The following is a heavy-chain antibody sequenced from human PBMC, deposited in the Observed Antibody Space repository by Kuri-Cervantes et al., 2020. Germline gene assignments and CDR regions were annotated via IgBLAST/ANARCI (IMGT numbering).Heavy chain of an antibody. CDR3: ARDWDRTTLYYYYGMDV. D-gene: IGHD1-14*01. V-gene: IGHV3-7*01. Sequence: GGSLRLSCAVSDFTFSNFWMNWLRQAPGKGLEWVASINQVGSEKYYVDSVKGRFTISRDNAKNSLYLQMNSLRAEDTAVYYCARDWDRTTLYYYYGMDVWGQGTTVTVSS. CDR1: DFTFSNFW. J-gene: IGHJ6*02. CDR2: INQVGSEK.